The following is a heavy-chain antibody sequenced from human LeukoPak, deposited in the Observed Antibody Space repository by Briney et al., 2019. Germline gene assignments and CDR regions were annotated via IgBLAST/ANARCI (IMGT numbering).Heavy chain of an antibody. D-gene: IGHD7-27*01. CDR3: ARQAAMGRSGDY. V-gene: IGHV5-51*01. Sequence: GESLKISCKASGYSFTSYWIGWVRHMPGKGLEWMGIIDPSDSETRYTPSFQGQVTISVDKSLTTAYLQWNSLKASDTAMYYCARQAAMGRSGDYWGQGTLVTVSS. J-gene: IGHJ4*02. CDR2: IDPSDSET. CDR1: GYSFTSYW.